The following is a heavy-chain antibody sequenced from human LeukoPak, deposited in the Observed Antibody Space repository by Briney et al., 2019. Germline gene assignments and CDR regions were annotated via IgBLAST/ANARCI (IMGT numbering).Heavy chain of an antibody. D-gene: IGHD6-19*01. CDR1: GFTFSTYA. J-gene: IGHJ4*02. CDR2: ISGSGGST. Sequence: PGGSLRLSCAASGFTFSTYAMNWVRQAPGKGLEWVSSISGSGGSTYHADSVKGRFTISRDNSKNTLYLQMSSLRAEDTAVYYCARDGGSGWSSAFFDHWGQGTLVTVSS. V-gene: IGHV3-23*01. CDR3: ARDGGSGWSSAFFDH.